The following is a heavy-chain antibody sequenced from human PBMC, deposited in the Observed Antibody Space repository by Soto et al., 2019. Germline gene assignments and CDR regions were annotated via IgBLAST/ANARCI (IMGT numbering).Heavy chain of an antibody. Sequence: QVQLVESGGGVVQPGRSLRLSCAASGFTFSSHGMHWVRQAPGKGLEWVACIWYDGSNKDYADSVRGRLTISRDNSKNTLYLKMNSLRAEDTAVYYCARYTGEVQALDYWGQGTLVTVSS. J-gene: IGHJ4*02. V-gene: IGHV3-33*01. CDR3: ARYTGEVQALDY. CDR2: IWYDGSNK. D-gene: IGHD2-2*02. CDR1: GFTFSSHG.